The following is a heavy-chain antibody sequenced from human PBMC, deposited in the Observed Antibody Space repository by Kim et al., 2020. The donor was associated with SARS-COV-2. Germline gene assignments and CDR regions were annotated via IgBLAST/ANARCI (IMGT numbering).Heavy chain of an antibody. Sequence: GGSLRLSCAASGFTFTNAWMSWVRQAPGKGLEWVGRIRSKTHGGTIDYAATVKGRFTISRDDSKNTLYLQMSSLKTEDTAVYYCTTDPGYSSVWFLGYWGQGTLVTVSS. CDR3: TTDPGYSSVWFLGY. J-gene: IGHJ4*02. CDR2: IRSKTHGGTI. D-gene: IGHD6-13*01. CDR1: GFTFTNAW. V-gene: IGHV3-15*01.